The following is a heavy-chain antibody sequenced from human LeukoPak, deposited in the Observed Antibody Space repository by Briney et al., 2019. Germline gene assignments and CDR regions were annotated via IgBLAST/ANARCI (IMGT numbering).Heavy chain of an antibody. CDR2: ISGSGGST. D-gene: IGHD3-3*01. J-gene: IGHJ6*02. CDR3: AKDGGYDFWSGMQRTYGMDV. V-gene: IGHV3-23*01. CDR1: GFTSSGFN. Sequence: GGSLRLSCAASGFTSSGFNMNWVRQAPGKGLEWVSAISGSGGSTYYADSVKGRFTISRDNSKNTLYLQMNSLRAEDTAVYYCAKDGGYDFWSGMQRTYGMDVWGQGTTVTVSS.